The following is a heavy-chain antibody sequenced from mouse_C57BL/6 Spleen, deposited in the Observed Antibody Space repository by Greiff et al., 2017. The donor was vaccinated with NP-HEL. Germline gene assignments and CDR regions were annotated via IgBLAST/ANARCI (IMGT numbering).Heavy chain of an antibody. CDR1: GYTFTDYN. V-gene: IGHV1-18*01. Sequence: VQLQQSGPELVKPGASVKIPCKASGYTFTDYNMDWVKQSHGKSLEWIGDINPNNGGTIYNQKFKGKATLTVDKSSSTAYMELRSLTSEDTAVYYCARRWDYYGSSYGFAYWGQGTLVTVSA. CDR3: ARRWDYYGSSYGFAY. D-gene: IGHD1-1*01. CDR2: INPNNGGT. J-gene: IGHJ3*01.